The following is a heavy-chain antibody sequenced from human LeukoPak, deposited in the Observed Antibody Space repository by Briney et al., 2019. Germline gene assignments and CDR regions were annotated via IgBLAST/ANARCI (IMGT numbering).Heavy chain of an antibody. CDR1: GFTFSSYS. V-gene: IGHV3-21*03. CDR2: ISSSSSYI. D-gene: IGHD3-10*01. CDR3: TTDRYYYGSGSYV. Sequence: GGSLRLSCAASGFTFSSYSMNWVRQAPGKGLEWVSSISSSSSYIYYADSVKGRFTISRDNAKNSLYLQMNSLKTEDTAVYYCTTDRYYYGSGSYVWGQGTLVTVSS. J-gene: IGHJ4*02.